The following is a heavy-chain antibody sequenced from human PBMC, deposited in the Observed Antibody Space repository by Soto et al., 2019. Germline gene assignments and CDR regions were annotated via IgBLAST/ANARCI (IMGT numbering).Heavy chain of an antibody. CDR3: AHGSCTSADCYPNPYLDY. CDR2: IYWDGDE. D-gene: IGHD2-2*01. V-gene: IGHV2-5*02. Sequence: QITLKESGPTLVKPTQTLTLTCTFSGFSLSTSAEGVGWIRQPPGKALEWLALIYWDGDERYSPSLKSRLTITKDTSKNQLVLTMTNMDPADTATYSCAHGSCTSADCYPNPYLDYWGQGILVTVSS. J-gene: IGHJ4*02. CDR1: GFSLSTSAEG.